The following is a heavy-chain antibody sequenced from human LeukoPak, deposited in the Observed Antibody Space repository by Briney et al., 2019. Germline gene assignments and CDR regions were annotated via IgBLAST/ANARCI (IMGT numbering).Heavy chain of an antibody. D-gene: IGHD3-22*01. V-gene: IGHV1-2*02. J-gene: IGHJ4*02. CDR1: GYTFTGYF. CDR2: INPNNGGT. CDR3: ARDERYDSSGYPFDY. Sequence: ATVKVSCKASGYTFTGYFIHWVRQAPGQGLEWMGWINPNNGGTKYAQKFQDRVTMTRDTSISTAYMELSRLRSDDTAVYYCARDERYDSSGYPFDYWGQGTLVTVSS.